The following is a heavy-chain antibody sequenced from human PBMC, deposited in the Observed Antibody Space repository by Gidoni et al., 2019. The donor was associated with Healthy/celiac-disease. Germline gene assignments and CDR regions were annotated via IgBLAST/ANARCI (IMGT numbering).Heavy chain of an antibody. V-gene: IGHV4-59*01. Sequence: QVQLQESGPGLVKPSETLSLTGTVSGGSISSYYWSWIRQPPGKGLEWIGYIYYSGSTNYIPSLKSRVTISVDTSKNQFSLKLSSVTAADTAVYYCARTPHFDYWGQGTLVTVSS. J-gene: IGHJ4*02. CDR1: GGSISSYY. CDR2: IYYSGST. CDR3: ARTPHFDY.